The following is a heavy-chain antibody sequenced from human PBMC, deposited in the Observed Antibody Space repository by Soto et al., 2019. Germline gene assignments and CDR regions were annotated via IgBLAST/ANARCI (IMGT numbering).Heavy chain of an antibody. CDR3: AKDRGDYGDYYYYGMDV. J-gene: IGHJ6*02. D-gene: IGHD4-17*01. CDR2: ISWNSGSI. CDR1: GFTFDDYA. Sequence: GGSLRLSCAASGFTFDDYAMHWVRQAPGKGLEWVSGISWNSGSIGYADSVKGRFTISRDNAKNSLYLQMNSLRAEDTALYYCAKDRGDYGDYYYYGMDVWGQGTTVTVSS. V-gene: IGHV3-9*01.